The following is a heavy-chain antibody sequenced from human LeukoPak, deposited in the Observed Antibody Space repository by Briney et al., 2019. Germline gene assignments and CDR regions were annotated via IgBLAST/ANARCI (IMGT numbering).Heavy chain of an antibody. Sequence: PSETLSLTCTVSGGSISSSSYYWGWIRQPPGKGLEWIGSIYYSGSTYYNPSLKSRVTISVDTSKNQFSLKLSSVTAADTAVFYCPQYQSHQLGAFYIWGQGTMVTVSS. CDR1: GGSISSSSYY. CDR2: IYYSGST. D-gene: IGHD2-2*01. V-gene: IGHV4-39*01. J-gene: IGHJ3*02. CDR3: PQYQSHQLGAFYI.